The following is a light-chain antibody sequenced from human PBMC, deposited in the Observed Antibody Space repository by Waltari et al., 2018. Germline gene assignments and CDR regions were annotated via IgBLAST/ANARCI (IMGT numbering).Light chain of an antibody. CDR1: QSVSDY. J-gene: IGKJ2*01. Sequence: DIQMTQSPSYLSASLGDRVTITCRESQSVSDYLNWYQQKPGKAPRLLIYTASSLQSGVPSTFSGSGSGTEFTLTISSLQIEDFATYYCQQSYTTPYTFGQGTKLEIK. V-gene: IGKV1-39*01. CDR3: QQSYTTPYT. CDR2: TAS.